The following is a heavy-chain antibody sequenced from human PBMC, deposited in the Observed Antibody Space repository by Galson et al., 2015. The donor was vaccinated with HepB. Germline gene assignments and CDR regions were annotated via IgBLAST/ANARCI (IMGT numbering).Heavy chain of an antibody. J-gene: IGHJ5*02. V-gene: IGHV3-30*04. CDR3: ARETGIGVEYSYGYPEGWFDP. CDR1: GFTFSSYA. CDR2: ISYDGSNK. D-gene: IGHD5-18*01. Sequence: SLRLSCAASGFTFSSYAMHWVRQAPGKGLEWVAVISYDGSNKYYADSVKGRFTISRDNSKNTLYLQMNSLRAEDAAVYYCARETGIGVEYSYGYPEGWFDPWGQGTLVTVSS.